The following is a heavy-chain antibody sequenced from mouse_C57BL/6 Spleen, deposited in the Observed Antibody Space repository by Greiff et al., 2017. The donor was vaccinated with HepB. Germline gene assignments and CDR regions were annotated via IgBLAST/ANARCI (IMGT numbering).Heavy chain of an antibody. CDR1: GYTFTSYW. V-gene: IGHV1-59*01. J-gene: IGHJ3*01. Sequence: VQLQQPGAELVRPGPSVKLSCKASGYTFTSYWMHWVKQRPGQGLEWIGVIDPSDSYTNYNQKFKGKATLTVDTSSSTAYMQLSSLTSEDSAVYYCARGNDEGFAYWGQGTLVTVSA. CDR3: ARGNDEGFAY. CDR2: IDPSDSYT. D-gene: IGHD2-12*01.